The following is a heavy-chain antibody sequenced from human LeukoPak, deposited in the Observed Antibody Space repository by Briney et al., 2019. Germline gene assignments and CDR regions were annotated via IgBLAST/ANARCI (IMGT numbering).Heavy chain of an antibody. CDR2: IYYSGST. CDR3: ARARRERLMTTVTNWFDP. J-gene: IGHJ5*02. Sequence: KPSETLSLTCTVSGGSISSYYWSWIRQPPGKGLEWIGYIYYSGSTNYNPSLKSRVTISVDTSKNQFSLKLSSVTAADTAVYYCARARRERLMTTVTNWFDPWGQGTLVTVSS. CDR1: GGSISSYY. D-gene: IGHD4-17*01. V-gene: IGHV4-59*01.